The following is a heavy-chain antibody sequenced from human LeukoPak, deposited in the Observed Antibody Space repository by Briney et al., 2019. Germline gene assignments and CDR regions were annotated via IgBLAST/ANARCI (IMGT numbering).Heavy chain of an antibody. D-gene: IGHD2-21*01. CDR2: IRSKANSYAT. CDR1: GFTFSGFA. Sequence: GGSLRLSWAASGFTFSGFAMDWVRQASGKGREWVGRIRSKANSYATAYAASVKGRFTISRDDSKNTAYLQMNSLKTEDTAVYYCTRHVDSSFNYMDVWGKGTTVTVSS. V-gene: IGHV3-73*01. CDR3: TRHVDSSFNYMDV. J-gene: IGHJ6*03.